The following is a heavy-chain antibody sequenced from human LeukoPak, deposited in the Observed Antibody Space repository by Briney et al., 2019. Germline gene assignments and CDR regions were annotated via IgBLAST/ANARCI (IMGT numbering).Heavy chain of an antibody. Sequence: SQTLSLTCAISGDSLYSGGVAWNCVRQSPSRGLEWLGRTYYRSKWYNDYAVSVKSRITINSDTSKTQFSLQLSSVTPEDTAVYYCARGRNNAFDFWGQGTMVTVSS. J-gene: IGHJ3*01. V-gene: IGHV6-1*01. CDR1: GDSLYSGGVA. D-gene: IGHD1/OR15-1a*01. CDR3: ARGRNNAFDF. CDR2: TYYRSKWYN.